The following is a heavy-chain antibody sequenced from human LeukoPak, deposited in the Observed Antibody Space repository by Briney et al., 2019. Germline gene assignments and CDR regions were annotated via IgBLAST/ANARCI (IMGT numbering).Heavy chain of an antibody. J-gene: IGHJ4*02. CDR2: IYPGDSDT. CDR1: GYTFTSYW. V-gene: IGHV5-51*01. D-gene: IGHD6-13*01. CDR3: ARRGSSWYVDY. Sequence: GESLKISCKGSGYTFTSYWIGWVRQMPGKGLEWMGIIYPGDSDTRYSPSFQGQVSISVDKSISTAYLQWCSLKASDTAMYYCARRGSSWYVDYWGQGSMVTVSS.